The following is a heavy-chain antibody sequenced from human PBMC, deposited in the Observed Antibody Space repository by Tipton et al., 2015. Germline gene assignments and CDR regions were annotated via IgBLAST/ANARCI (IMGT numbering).Heavy chain of an antibody. V-gene: IGHV3-33*01. CDR2: IWSDGSNE. J-gene: IGHJ4*02. D-gene: IGHD5-12*01. CDR3: ARVWEGGFDYEAAFDY. CDR1: GFTFSHCA. Sequence: SLRLSCAASGFTFSHCAMHWVRQAPGKGLEWVAVIWSDGSNEDYADSVKGRFTISRDNAKNLFYLQMNSLRVEDTAVYFCARVWEGGFDYEAAFDYWGRGTLVIVSS.